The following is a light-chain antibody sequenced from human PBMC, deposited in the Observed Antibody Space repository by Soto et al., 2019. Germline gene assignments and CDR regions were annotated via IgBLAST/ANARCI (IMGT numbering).Light chain of an antibody. CDR1: SSNIGNNY. J-gene: IGLJ2*01. CDR3: GTWDRRLNIGV. CDR2: DTD. Sequence: QSVLTQPPSVSAAPGQKVTISCSGGSSNIGNNYVSWYQQFPGTAPKLLIYDTDKRPSGIPDRFSGSKSGTSATLGITGLQTGDEADYYCGTWDRRLNIGVFGGGTQLTVL. V-gene: IGLV1-51*01.